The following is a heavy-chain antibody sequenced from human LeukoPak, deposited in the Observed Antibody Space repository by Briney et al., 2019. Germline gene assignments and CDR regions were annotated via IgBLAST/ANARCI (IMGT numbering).Heavy chain of an antibody. CDR2: FDPEDGET. J-gene: IGHJ6*04. CDR3: ATYSWDRGVDYYYGMDV. CDR1: GYTLTELS. V-gene: IGHV1-24*01. D-gene: IGHD3-10*01. Sequence: ASVKVSCKVSGYTLTELSMHCVRQAPGKGLEWMGGFDPEDGETIYAQKFQGRVTMTEDTSTDTAYMELSSLRSEDTAVYYCATYSWDRGVDYYYGMDVWGKGTTVTVSS.